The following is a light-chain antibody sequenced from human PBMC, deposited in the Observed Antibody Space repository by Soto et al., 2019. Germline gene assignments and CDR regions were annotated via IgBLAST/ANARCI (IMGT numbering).Light chain of an antibody. CDR2: GAS. CDR3: QQYASSVT. J-gene: IGKJ1*01. Sequence: PGERATLSCRASQSVSITFFAWYQLTPGQAPRLLIYGASNRATGIPDRFSGSGSGTDFTLPISRRKPEDFAVYYCQQYASSVTLGQGTKVEIK. CDR1: QSVSITF. V-gene: IGKV3-20*01.